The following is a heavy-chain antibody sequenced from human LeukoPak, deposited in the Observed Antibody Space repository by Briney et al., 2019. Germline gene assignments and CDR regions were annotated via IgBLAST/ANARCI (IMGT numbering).Heavy chain of an antibody. Sequence: VXVSCXXXXXTFTSXXMHWVRQAPGQGLEWMGIINPSGGSTSYAQKFQGRVTMTRDTSTSTVYMELSSLRSEDTAVYYCARVSGYDYFDYWGQGTLVTVSS. CDR2: INPSGGST. V-gene: IGHV1-46*01. CDR1: XXTFTSXX. D-gene: IGHD5-12*01. CDR3: ARVSGYDYFDY. J-gene: IGHJ4*02.